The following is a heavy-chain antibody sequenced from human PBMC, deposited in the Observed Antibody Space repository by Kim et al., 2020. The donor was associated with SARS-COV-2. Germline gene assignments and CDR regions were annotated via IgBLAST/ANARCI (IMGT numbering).Heavy chain of an antibody. V-gene: IGHV1-69*01. CDR3: ARVSLNWTELSSFDY. J-gene: IGHJ4*02. Sequence: QKFKGRVTITADESTSTAYMELSSLRSEDTAVYYCARVSLNWTELSSFDYWGQGTLVTVSS. D-gene: IGHD1-20*01.